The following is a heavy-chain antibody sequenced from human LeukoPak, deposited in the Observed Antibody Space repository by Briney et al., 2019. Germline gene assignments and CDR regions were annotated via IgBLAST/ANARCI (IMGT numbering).Heavy chain of an antibody. Sequence: SETLSLTSAVYGGSFSGYYWSWIRQPPGKGLEWIGEINHSGSTNYNPSLKSRVTISVDTSKNQFSLKLSSVTAADTAVYYCARGRNSIAARLPYYYYYYMDVWGKGTTVTVSS. D-gene: IGHD6-6*01. V-gene: IGHV4-34*01. J-gene: IGHJ6*03. CDR2: INHSGST. CDR1: GGSFSGYY. CDR3: ARGRNSIAARLPYYYYYYMDV.